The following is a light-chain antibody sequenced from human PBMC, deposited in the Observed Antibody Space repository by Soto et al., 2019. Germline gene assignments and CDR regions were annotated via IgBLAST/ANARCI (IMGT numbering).Light chain of an antibody. Sequence: DIQMTQSPSTLSGSVGDRVTITCRASQTISSWLAWYQQKPGKAPKLLIYKASTLKSGVPSRFSGSGSGTEFTLTISSLQPDDFATYYCQQSYTNPYTFGQGTKVDI. CDR1: QTISSW. CDR2: KAS. V-gene: IGKV1-5*03. J-gene: IGKJ2*01. CDR3: QQSYTNPYT.